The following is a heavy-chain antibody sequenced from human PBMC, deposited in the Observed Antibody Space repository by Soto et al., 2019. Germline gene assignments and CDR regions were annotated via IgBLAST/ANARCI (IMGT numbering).Heavy chain of an antibody. CDR2: INPNSGDT. CDR1: GYTFSGYY. CDR3: ARGIDCSGGSCQYYYSYGMDV. V-gene: IGHV1-2*02. J-gene: IGHJ6*02. Sequence: ASVKVSCKASGYTFSGYYMHWVRQAPGQGLEWMGWINPNSGDTNYAQKLQGRVTMTTDTATSTASMELRRLRSDDTAVYYCARGIDCSGGSCQYYYSYGMDVWGQGTTVTVSS. D-gene: IGHD2-15*01.